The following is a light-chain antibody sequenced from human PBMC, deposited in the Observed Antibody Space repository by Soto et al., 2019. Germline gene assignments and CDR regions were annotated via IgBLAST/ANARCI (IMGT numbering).Light chain of an antibody. CDR3: QQRSNWPCT. J-gene: IGKJ5*01. CDR1: QSVSSY. CDR2: DAS. Sequence: EIFLTPSASSLSFSPVATATRSCRASQSVSSYLAWYQQKPGQAPRLLIYDASNRATGIPARFSGSGSGTDFTLTISSLEPEDFAVYYCQQRSNWPCTFGQG. V-gene: IGKV3-11*01.